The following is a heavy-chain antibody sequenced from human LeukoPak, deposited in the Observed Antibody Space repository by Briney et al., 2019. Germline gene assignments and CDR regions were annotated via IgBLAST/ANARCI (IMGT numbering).Heavy chain of an antibody. J-gene: IGHJ4*02. D-gene: IGHD3-22*01. Sequence: GGSLRLSCAASGFTFSDYYMSWIRQAPGKGLEWVSYISNTGNTINYADSVKGRFTISRDNAKNSLYLQMNSLRAEDTAVYYCARGITMIVVAPDYWGQGTLVTVSS. V-gene: IGHV3-11*01. CDR2: ISNTGNTI. CDR1: GFTFSDYY. CDR3: ARGITMIVVAPDY.